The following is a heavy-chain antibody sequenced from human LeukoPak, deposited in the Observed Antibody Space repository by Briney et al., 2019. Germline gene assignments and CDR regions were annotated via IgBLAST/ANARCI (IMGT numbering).Heavy chain of an antibody. CDR3: ARVMYYYGSGSYHWFDP. V-gene: IGHV1-69*06. J-gene: IGHJ5*02. CDR1: GGTFSSYA. Sequence: SVKVSCKASGGTFSSYAISWVRQAPGQGLEWMGGIIPIFGTANYAQKFQGRVTITADKSTSTAYMELSSLRSEDTAVYYCARVMYYYGSGSYHWFDPWGQGTLVTVSS. D-gene: IGHD3-10*01. CDR2: IIPIFGTA.